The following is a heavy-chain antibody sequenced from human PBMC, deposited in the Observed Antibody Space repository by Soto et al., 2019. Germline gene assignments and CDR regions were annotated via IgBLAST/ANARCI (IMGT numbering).Heavy chain of an antibody. Sequence: PGGSLRLSCEASGFPFDNYAMSWVRQAPGKGLEWVSAISGGSPKEFYAESVKGRFTISRDNSKNTVFLQMNSLRTEDTAVYFCAKERNFWSGTAGFDSWGQGSPVTVSS. D-gene: IGHD3-3*01. CDR2: ISGGSPKE. CDR1: GFPFDNYA. V-gene: IGHV3-23*01. CDR3: AKERNFWSGTAGFDS. J-gene: IGHJ5*01.